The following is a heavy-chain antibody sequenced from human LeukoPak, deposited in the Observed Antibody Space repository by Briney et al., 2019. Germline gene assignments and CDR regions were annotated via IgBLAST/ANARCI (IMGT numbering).Heavy chain of an antibody. D-gene: IGHD2-2*01. CDR1: GGSISSYY. Sequence: SETLSLTCTVSGGSISSYYWSWIRQPPGKGLEWIGYIYTSGSTNYNPSLKSRVTISVDTSKNQFSLKLSSVTAADTAVYYCAGGGGIVVVPAATQVWFDPWGQGTLVTVSS. CDR2: IYTSGST. CDR3: AGGGGIVVVPAATQVWFDP. V-gene: IGHV4-4*09. J-gene: IGHJ5*02.